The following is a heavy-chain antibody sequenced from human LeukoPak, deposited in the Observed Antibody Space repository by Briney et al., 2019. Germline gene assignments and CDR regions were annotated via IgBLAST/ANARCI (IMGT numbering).Heavy chain of an antibody. CDR2: ISSSSDRM. CDR3: AKDLVSSGWSSSLFDP. V-gene: IGHV3-23*01. CDR1: GFTFSSYA. J-gene: IGHJ5*02. Sequence: PGGSLKLSCVASGFTFSSYAMNWVRQAPGKGLEWVSGISSSSDRMYYADSVKGRFTISRDNSKNTLYLQMNSLRAEDTAVYYCAKDLVSSGWSSSLFDPWGQGTLVTVSS. D-gene: IGHD6-19*01.